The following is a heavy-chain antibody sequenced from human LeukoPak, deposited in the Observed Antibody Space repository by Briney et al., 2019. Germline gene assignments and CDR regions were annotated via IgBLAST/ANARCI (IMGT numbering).Heavy chain of an antibody. CDR3: ASGQHQPHDAFDI. CDR1: GFTFSSYE. J-gene: IGHJ3*02. V-gene: IGHV3-48*03. Sequence: GGSLRLSCAASGFTFSSYEMNWVRQAPGKGLEWVSYISSSGSTIYYADSVKGRFTISRDNAKNSLYLQMNSLRAEDTAVYYCASGQHQPHDAFDIWGQGTMVTVSS. CDR2: ISSSGSTI. D-gene: IGHD6-13*01.